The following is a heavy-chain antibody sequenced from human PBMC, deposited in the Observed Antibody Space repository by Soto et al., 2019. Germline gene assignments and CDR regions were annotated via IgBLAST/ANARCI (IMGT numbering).Heavy chain of an antibody. CDR2: ISGSGGST. CDR3: AKVFAPAPFIAAAGLLDY. CDR1: GFTFSSYA. Sequence: EVQLLESGGGLVQPGGSLRLSCAASGFTFSSYAMSWVRQAPGKGLEWVSAISGSGGSTYYADSVKGRFTISRDNSKNTLYLQMNSLRAEDTAVYYSAKVFAPAPFIAAAGLLDYWGQGTLVTVSS. D-gene: IGHD6-13*01. V-gene: IGHV3-23*01. J-gene: IGHJ4*02.